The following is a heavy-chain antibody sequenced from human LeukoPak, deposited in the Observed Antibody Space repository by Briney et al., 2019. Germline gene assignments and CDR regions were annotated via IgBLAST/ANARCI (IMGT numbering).Heavy chain of an antibody. CDR2: IFTSGST. J-gene: IGHJ6*04. V-gene: IGHV4-4*07. D-gene: IGHD2-21*01. CDR3: ESVFDKAV. CDR1: GGSISSYY. Sequence: SETLSLTCTVSGGSISSYYWSWIRQPAGKGLEWIGHIFTSGSTHYNPSPKSRVTISEDTSKTQFSLRLSSVTAADTAVYYCESVFDKAVWGNGTTVTASS.